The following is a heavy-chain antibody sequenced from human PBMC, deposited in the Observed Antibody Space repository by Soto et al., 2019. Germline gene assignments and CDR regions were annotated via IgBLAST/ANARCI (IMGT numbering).Heavy chain of an antibody. Sequence: QVQLVESGGGVVQPGRSLRLSCAASGFTFSSYGMHWVRQAPGKGLEWVAVISYDGSNKYYADSVKGRFTISRDNSKNTLYLQMNSLRAEDTAVYYCANESRVGTIFGVVTGYYFYYWGQGTLVTVSS. J-gene: IGHJ4*02. CDR2: ISYDGSNK. V-gene: IGHV3-30*18. CDR3: ANESRVGTIFGVVTGYYFYY. D-gene: IGHD3-3*01. CDR1: GFTFSSYG.